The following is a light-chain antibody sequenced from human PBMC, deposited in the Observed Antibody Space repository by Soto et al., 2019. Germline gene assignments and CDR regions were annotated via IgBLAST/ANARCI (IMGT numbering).Light chain of an antibody. V-gene: IGLV2-23*02. CDR3: CSCARIDGSTLV. CDR2: EVS. Sequence: QSALTQPASVSGSPGQSITISCTGTSSDVGSYHFVSWYQQYPGKAPKLMIHEVSKRPSGVSDRFSGSKSGITASLTISGLQAEDEADDYYCSCARIDGSTLVFGSGTKLTVL. CDR1: SSDVGSYHF. J-gene: IGLJ1*01.